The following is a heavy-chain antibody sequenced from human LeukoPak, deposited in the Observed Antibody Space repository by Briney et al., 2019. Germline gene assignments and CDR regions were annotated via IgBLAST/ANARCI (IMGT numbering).Heavy chain of an antibody. CDR3: AKDVGYYFESSGYPFLEY. V-gene: IGHV3-30*18. CDR2: ISYGGSNK. D-gene: IGHD3-22*01. Sequence: GGSLRLSCAASGFTFSSYGMHWVRQGPGKGLEWVAVISYGGSNKYYADSVKGRFTISRDNSKNTLYLQMNSLRAEDTAVYYCAKDVGYYFESSGYPFLEYWGQGILVTVSS. CDR1: GFTFSSYG. J-gene: IGHJ4*02.